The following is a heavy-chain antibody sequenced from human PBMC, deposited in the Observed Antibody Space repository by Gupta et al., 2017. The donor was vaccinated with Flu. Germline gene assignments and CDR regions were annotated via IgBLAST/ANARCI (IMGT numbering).Heavy chain of an antibody. CDR3: ARGHWDN. Sequence: EVLLVESGGGLVQPGGSLRLYCTASGFDFNSYEMSWVHQAPGRGLEWVAFISSSAVTYYTDPVRGRFTISRDNANNLLYLQMSSLRGEDTAVYYCARGHWDNWGQGTLVTVSS. V-gene: IGHV3-48*03. CDR2: ISSSAVT. CDR1: GFDFNSYE. J-gene: IGHJ4*02.